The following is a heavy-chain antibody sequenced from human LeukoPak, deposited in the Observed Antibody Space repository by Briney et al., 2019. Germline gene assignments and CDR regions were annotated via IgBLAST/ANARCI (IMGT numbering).Heavy chain of an antibody. V-gene: IGHV1-18*01. D-gene: IGHD2-2*01. J-gene: IGHJ4*02. CDR3: ASSYCSSTSCYGPTDY. CDR2: ISAYNGNT. CDR1: GYTFTSYG. Sequence: GASVKVSCKASGYTFTSYGISWVRQAPGQGLEWMGWISAYNGNTNYAQKLRGRVTMTTDTSTSTAYMELRSLRSDDTAVYYCASSYCSSTSCYGPTDYWGQGTLVTVSS.